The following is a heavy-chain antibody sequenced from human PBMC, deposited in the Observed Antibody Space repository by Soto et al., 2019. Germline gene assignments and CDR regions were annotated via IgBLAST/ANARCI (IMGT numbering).Heavy chain of an antibody. CDR2: IYYSGST. CDR3: AKGPYNGYWFDP. J-gene: IGHJ5*02. V-gene: IGHV4-31*03. D-gene: IGHD1-1*01. CDR1: GSSISRGGYY. Sequence: SETLSLTCTFSGSSISRGGYYWSWIRQHPGKGLEWIGYIYYSGSTYYNPSLKSRVTISVDTSKNQFSLKLSSVTAADTAVYYCAKGPYNGYWFDPWGQGTLVTVSS.